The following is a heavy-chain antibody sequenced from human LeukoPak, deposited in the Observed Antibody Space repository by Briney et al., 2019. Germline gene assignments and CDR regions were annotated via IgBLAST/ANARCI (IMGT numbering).Heavy chain of an antibody. J-gene: IGHJ6*04. D-gene: IGHD3-10*02. CDR1: GFIFSRNS. CDR2: ISSSSSYI. Sequence: GGSLRLSSAASGFIFSRNSMNWVRQAPGKGLEWVSSISSSSSYIYYADSVKGRFTISRDNAKNSLYLQMNSLRAEDTAVYYCAELGITMIGGVWGKGTTVTISS. V-gene: IGHV3-21*01. CDR3: AELGITMIGGV.